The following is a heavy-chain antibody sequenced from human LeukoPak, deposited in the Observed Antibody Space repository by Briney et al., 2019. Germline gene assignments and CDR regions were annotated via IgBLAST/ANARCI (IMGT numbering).Heavy chain of an antibody. D-gene: IGHD3-22*01. V-gene: IGHV3-30*18. CDR3: AKDGIASQARSDYYDSTGPLGA. J-gene: IGHJ5*02. CDR1: GFTFSSYG. CDR2: ISYDGSNK. Sequence: QTGGSLRLSCASSGFTFSSYGMHWVRQAPGKGLEWVAVISYDGSNKYYADSVKGRFTISRDNSKNTLYLQMNSLRAEDTAVYYCAKDGIASQARSDYYDSTGPLGAWGQGTLVTVSS.